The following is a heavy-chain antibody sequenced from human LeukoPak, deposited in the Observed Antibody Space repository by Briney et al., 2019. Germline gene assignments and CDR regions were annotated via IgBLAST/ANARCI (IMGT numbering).Heavy chain of an antibody. J-gene: IGHJ4*02. Sequence: GGSLRLSCAASGFTFSSYGMHWVRQAPGKGLEWVAVISYDGSNKYYADSVKGRFTISRDNSKSTLYLQMNSLRAEDTAVYYCAKSPYIASHIDFDYWGQGTLVTVSS. CDR3: AKSPYIASHIDFDY. CDR2: ISYDGSNK. D-gene: IGHD3-16*01. CDR1: GFTFSSYG. V-gene: IGHV3-30*18.